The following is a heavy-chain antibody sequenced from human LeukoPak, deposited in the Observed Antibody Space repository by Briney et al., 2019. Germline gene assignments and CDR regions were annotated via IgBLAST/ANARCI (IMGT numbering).Heavy chain of an antibody. CDR1: GYTFTDYY. CDR2: INPSTGGT. D-gene: IGHD4-17*01. V-gene: IGHV1-2*02. CDR3: ARDSGLTVTNLDY. Sequence: GASVKVSCKASGYTFTDYYMNWVRQAPGQGLEWMGWINPSTGGTNYAQKFQGRVTMTTDTSTSTAYMELRSLRSDDTAVYYCARDSGLTVTNLDYWGQGTLVTVSS. J-gene: IGHJ4*02.